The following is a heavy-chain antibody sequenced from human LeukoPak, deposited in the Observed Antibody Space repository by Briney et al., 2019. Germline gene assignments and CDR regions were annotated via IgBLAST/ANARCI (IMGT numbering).Heavy chain of an antibody. CDR1: GFTFSSYG. D-gene: IGHD2-21*02. Sequence: GGTLRLSCAASGFTFSSYGMSWVRQAPGKGLEWVSAISGSGGSTYYADSVKGRFTISRDNSKNTLYLQMNSLRAEDTAVYYCAKDPMIVVVTDDAFDIWGQGTMVTVSS. J-gene: IGHJ3*02. CDR3: AKDPMIVVVTDDAFDI. V-gene: IGHV3-23*01. CDR2: ISGSGGST.